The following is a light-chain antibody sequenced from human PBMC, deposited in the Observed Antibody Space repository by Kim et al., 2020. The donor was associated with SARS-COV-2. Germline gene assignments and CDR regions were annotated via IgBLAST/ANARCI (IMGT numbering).Light chain of an antibody. V-gene: IGLV1-47*02. CDR3: AAWDDTLSARV. Sequence: ELTQPPSASGTPGQSVTISCSGRTSNVGKTYVYWYQQHPGTAPRLLIYANNQRPSGVPDRFSGSKSGTSASLAISGLRSEDEANYYCAAWDDTLSARVFGGGTQLTVL. CDR2: ANN. J-gene: IGLJ3*02. CDR1: TSNVGKTY.